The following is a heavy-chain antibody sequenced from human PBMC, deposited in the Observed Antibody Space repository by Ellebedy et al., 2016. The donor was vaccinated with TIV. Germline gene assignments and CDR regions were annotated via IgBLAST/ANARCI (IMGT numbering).Heavy chain of an antibody. V-gene: IGHV4-34*01. CDR2: INYRGTT. Sequence: MPGGSLRLSCAVYGGSFSGYYWSWIRQPPGKGLEWIGEINYRGTTQYNPSLKSRVTISVDSSKNQLSLNLSSVTAADTAVYYRAAENWNDADWGQGTLVTVSS. D-gene: IGHD1-1*01. CDR1: GGSFSGYY. J-gene: IGHJ4*02. CDR3: AAENWNDAD.